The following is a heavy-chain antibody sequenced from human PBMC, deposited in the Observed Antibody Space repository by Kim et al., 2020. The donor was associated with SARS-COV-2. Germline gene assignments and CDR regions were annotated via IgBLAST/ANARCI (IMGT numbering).Heavy chain of an antibody. D-gene: IGHD2-15*01. J-gene: IGHJ4*02. V-gene: IGHV6-1*01. Sequence: SQTLSLTCAISGDRISRDNAAWNWIRQSPSGGLEWLGRTYYRSKWYNDYAVSVKSRITINPDTSKNQFSLRLNSLTPEDTAVYYCAGARGHNFDYWGQGTLVTVSS. CDR3: AGARGHNFDY. CDR1: GDRISRDNAA. CDR2: TYYRSKWYN.